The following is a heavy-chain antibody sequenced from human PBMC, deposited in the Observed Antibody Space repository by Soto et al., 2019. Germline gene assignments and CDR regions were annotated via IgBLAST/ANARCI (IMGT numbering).Heavy chain of an antibody. V-gene: IGHV3-33*06. CDR1: GFAFSYHG. CDR2: TWSGGRGE. D-gene: IGHD3-22*01. J-gene: IGHJ4*02. Sequence: QVQLVESGGGVVQPGTSLRLSCAASGFAFSYHGIHWVRQAPGKGLEWVAVTWSGGRGEYYADSVRGRFTISRDNSQTAVYLQMNSLRVEDTAVYYCAKDDDTSSHYSLLDFRGQGTLVTVSS. CDR3: AKDDDTSSHYSLLDF.